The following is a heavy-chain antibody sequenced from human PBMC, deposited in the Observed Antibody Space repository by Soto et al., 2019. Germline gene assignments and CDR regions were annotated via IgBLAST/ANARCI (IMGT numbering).Heavy chain of an antibody. CDR2: TYYRSKWYN. Sequence: SQTLSLTCAISGDSVSSNSAAWNWIRQSPSRGLEWLGRTYYRSKWYNDYAVSVKSRITINPDTSKNQFSLQLNSVTPEDTAVYYGARVEGGIEQDYYYYGMAVWGQGTTVTVSS. V-gene: IGHV6-1*01. CDR3: ARVEGGIEQDYYYYGMAV. CDR1: GDSVSSNSAA. D-gene: IGHD3-16*01. J-gene: IGHJ6*02.